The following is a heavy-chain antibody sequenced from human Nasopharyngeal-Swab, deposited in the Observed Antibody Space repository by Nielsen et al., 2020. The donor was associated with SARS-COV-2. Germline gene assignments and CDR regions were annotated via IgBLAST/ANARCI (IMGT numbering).Heavy chain of an antibody. Sequence: GGSLRLSCVASRFTFSRWPMHWVRQAPGKGLEWVTVISSDGSDKQYVDSVKGRFTISRDNSKNTLYLQVKSLRADDTGVYYCARDPVYSVRRNEGTGGYFDYWGQGTLVTVSS. D-gene: IGHD1-1*01. V-gene: IGHV3-30*03. CDR1: RFTFSRWP. CDR3: ARDPVYSVRRNEGTGGYFDY. CDR2: ISSDGSDK. J-gene: IGHJ4*02.